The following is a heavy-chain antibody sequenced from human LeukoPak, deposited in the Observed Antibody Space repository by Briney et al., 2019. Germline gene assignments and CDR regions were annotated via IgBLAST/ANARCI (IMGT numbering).Heavy chain of an antibody. D-gene: IGHD5-12*01. Sequence: GGSLRLSCAASGFTFSSYSMNWVRQAPGKGLEWVSSISSSSSYIYYADSVKGRFTISRDNAKNSLYLQMNSLRAEDTAVYYCASHIVATTEEYFQHWGQGTLVTVSS. CDR2: ISSSSSYI. CDR1: GFTFSSYS. CDR3: ASHIVATTEEYFQH. J-gene: IGHJ1*01. V-gene: IGHV3-21*01.